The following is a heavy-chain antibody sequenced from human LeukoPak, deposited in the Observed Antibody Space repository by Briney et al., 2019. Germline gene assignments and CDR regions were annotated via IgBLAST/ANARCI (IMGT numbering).Heavy chain of an antibody. CDR3: ARAGETIFGAPNWFDP. CDR2: ISAYNGNT. V-gene: IGHV1-18*01. Sequence: ASVKVSCKASGYTFTSYGISWVRQAPGQGLEWMGWISAYNGNTNCAQKLQGRVTMTTDTSTSTAYMELRGLRSDDTAVYYCARAGETIFGAPNWFDPWGQGTLVTVSS. CDR1: GYTFTSYG. J-gene: IGHJ5*02. D-gene: IGHD3-3*01.